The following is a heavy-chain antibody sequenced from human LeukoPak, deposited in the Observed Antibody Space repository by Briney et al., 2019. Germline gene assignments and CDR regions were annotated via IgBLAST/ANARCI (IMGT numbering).Heavy chain of an antibody. Sequence: GGSLRLSCAASGFTLSSYWMSWVRQAPGKGLEWVSYISSSSSVISFGDSVRGRFTISRDNAKKSVYLQMNSLRAEDTAVYYCASPQYTYGDPPRYWGQGTLVTVSS. V-gene: IGHV3-48*01. J-gene: IGHJ4*02. CDR2: ISSSSSVI. D-gene: IGHD3-16*01. CDR1: GFTLSSYW. CDR3: ASPQYTYGDPPRY.